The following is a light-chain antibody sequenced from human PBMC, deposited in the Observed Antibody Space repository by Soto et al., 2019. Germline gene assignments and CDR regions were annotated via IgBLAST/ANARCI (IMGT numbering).Light chain of an antibody. CDR2: DAS. CDR1: RTVSIN. V-gene: IGKV3-11*01. Sequence: EIVMTQSPATLSVSPGERATLSCRASRTVSINLAWYQQKPGQAPRLLIYDASNRATGIPARFSGSGSGTDFTLTISSLEPEDFAVYYCQQRSNWPITFGQGTRLEIK. J-gene: IGKJ5*01. CDR3: QQRSNWPIT.